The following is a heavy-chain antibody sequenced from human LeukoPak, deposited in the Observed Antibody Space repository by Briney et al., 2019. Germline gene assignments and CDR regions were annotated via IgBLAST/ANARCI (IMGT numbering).Heavy chain of an antibody. CDR2: MNPNSGNT. J-gene: IGHJ4*02. CDR3: ARESGSSGPVDY. CDR1: GYTFTSYD. Sequence: ASVKVSCKASGYTFTSYDINWVRQATGRGLEWMGWMNPNSGNTGYAQKFQGRVTMTRNTSISTAYMELSSLRSEDTAVYYCARESGSSGPVDYWGQGTLVTVSS. V-gene: IGHV1-8*01. D-gene: IGHD1-26*01.